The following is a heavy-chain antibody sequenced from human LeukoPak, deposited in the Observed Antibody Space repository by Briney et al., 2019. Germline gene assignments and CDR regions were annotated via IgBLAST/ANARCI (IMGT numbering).Heavy chain of an antibody. Sequence: SETLSLTCTVSGGSISSYYWSWIRQPPGKGLEWIGYIYYSGSTNYNPSLKSRVTISVDTSKNQFSLKLSSVTAADTAVYYCARKKYGEDAFDIWGQGTTVTVSS. CDR1: GGSISSYY. D-gene: IGHD2-8*01. V-gene: IGHV4-59*01. CDR3: ARKKYGEDAFDI. CDR2: IYYSGST. J-gene: IGHJ3*02.